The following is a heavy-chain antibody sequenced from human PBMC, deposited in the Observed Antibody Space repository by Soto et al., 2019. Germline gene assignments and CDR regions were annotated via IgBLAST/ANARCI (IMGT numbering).Heavy chain of an antibody. V-gene: IGHV3-21*01. CDR1: GFTFSRVS. Sequence: GGSLRLSCEASGFTFSRVSLNLVRQVPGKGLEWVASISSGSSDTWYADSVKGRFIISRDNAQNSLFLQMNTLRPEDTAMYYCARVAYWAPGTKVTVSS. J-gene: IGHJ4*02. CDR3: ARVAY. CDR2: ISSGSSDT.